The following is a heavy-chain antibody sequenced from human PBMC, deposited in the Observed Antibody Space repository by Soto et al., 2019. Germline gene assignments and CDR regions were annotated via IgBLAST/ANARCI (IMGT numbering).Heavy chain of an antibody. V-gene: IGHV4-59*01. CDR3: ARSTVATIDY. CDR1: GGSISSYY. CDR2: IYYSGSN. D-gene: IGHD5-12*01. J-gene: IGHJ4*02. Sequence: SETLSLTCTVSGGSISSYYWSWIRQPPGKGLEWIGCIYYSGSNNYNPSLKSRVTISVDTSKNQFSLKLSSVNDADTAMYYCARSTVATIDYWGQGTLVTVSS.